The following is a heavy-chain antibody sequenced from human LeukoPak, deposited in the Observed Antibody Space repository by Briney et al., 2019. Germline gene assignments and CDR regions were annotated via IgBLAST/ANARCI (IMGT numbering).Heavy chain of an antibody. Sequence: GGSLRLSCAASGFTFSNHDMTWIRQAPGKGLEWVGRIESKTDGGTTDYAAPVKGRFTISRDDSTNTLYLQMNSLKSEDTAVYYCTTYGSGRKFDYWGQGILVTVSS. CDR1: GFTFSNHD. J-gene: IGHJ4*02. V-gene: IGHV3-15*04. CDR2: IESKTDGGTT. D-gene: IGHD3-10*01. CDR3: TTYGSGRKFDY.